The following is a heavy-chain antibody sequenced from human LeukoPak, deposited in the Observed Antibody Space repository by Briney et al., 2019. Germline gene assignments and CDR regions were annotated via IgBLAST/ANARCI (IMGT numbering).Heavy chain of an antibody. D-gene: IGHD3-22*01. CDR1: GFTFSSYA. CDR3: AKGLHITMIVVVTSGYFDY. J-gene: IGHJ4*02. CDR2: ISGSGGST. Sequence: GGSLRLSCAASGFTFSSYAMSWVRRAPGKGLEWVSAISGSGGSTYYADSVKGRFTISRDNSKNTLYLQMNSLRAEDTAVYYCAKGLHITMIVVVTSGYFDYWGLGTLVTVSS. V-gene: IGHV3-23*01.